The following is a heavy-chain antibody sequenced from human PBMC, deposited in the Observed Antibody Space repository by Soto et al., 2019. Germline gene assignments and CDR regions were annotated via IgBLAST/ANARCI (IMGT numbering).Heavy chain of an antibody. CDR2: IVVGSGNT. CDR3: AADRNNCNEKYWFDP. V-gene: IGHV1-58*01. Sequence: SVKVSCKASGFTFTSSAVQWVRQARAQRLEWIGWIVVGSGNTNYAQKFQERVTITRDMSTSTAYMELSRLRSEDTAVYYSAADRNNCNEKYWFDPWGQGTLVTVSS. D-gene: IGHD1-1*01. CDR1: GFTFTSSA. J-gene: IGHJ5*02.